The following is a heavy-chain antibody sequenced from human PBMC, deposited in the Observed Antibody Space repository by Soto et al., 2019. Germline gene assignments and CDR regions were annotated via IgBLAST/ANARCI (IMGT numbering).Heavy chain of an antibody. D-gene: IGHD6-19*01. CDR1: GGSISSGGYS. V-gene: IGHV4-30-2*01. CDR3: ARAGGLGAVDVDY. CDR2: IYHSGST. J-gene: IGHJ4*02. Sequence: QLQLQESGSGLVKPSQTLSLTCAVSGGSISSGGYSWSWIRQPPGKGLEWIGYIYHSGSTYYNPSHKSRVTISVDRPNNQYSLKLSSVTAADTAVYYCARAGGLGAVDVDYWGQGTLVTVSS.